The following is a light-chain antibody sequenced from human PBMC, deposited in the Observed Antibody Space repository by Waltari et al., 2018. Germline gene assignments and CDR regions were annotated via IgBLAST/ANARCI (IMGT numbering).Light chain of an antibody. V-gene: IGLV2-14*01. Sequence: QSALTQPASVSGSPGQSITISCTGTRSDVGGYNYVSLYQQHPGKAPKLVIYEVSNRPSGVSNRFSGSKSGNTASLTISGLQAEDEADYYCSSYTSSSTYVVFGGGTKLTVL. J-gene: IGLJ2*01. CDR3: SSYTSSSTYVV. CDR1: RSDVGGYNY. CDR2: EVS.